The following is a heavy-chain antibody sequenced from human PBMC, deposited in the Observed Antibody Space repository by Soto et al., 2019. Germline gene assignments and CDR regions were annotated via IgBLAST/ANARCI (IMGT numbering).Heavy chain of an antibody. CDR3: ARARLRYVDPDY. J-gene: IGHJ4*02. V-gene: IGHV4-31*03. D-gene: IGHD3-9*01. CDR1: GGSISSGGYY. Sequence: SETLSLTCTVSGGSISSGGYYWSWIRQHPGKGLEWIGYIYYSGSTYYNPSLKSRVTISVDTSKNQFSLKLSSVTAADTAVYYCARARLRYVDPDYWGQGTLVTVS. CDR2: IYYSGST.